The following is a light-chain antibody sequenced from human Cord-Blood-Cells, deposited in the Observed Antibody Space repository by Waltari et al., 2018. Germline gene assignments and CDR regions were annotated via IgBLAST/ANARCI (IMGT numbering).Light chain of an antibody. CDR2: EVS. CDR3: MQNIQLPLT. V-gene: IGKV2D-29*01. CDR1: QSLLHSDGTTY. Sequence: DIVMTQTRLSLSVTPGQSASISCKSSQSLLHSDGTTYLYWYLQKPGQPPQLLIYEVSMRFSGVPDRFSGSGSGTDCTRKISRVEAEDGVVYYCMQNIQLPLTFGHGTKGDIK. J-gene: IGKJ3*01.